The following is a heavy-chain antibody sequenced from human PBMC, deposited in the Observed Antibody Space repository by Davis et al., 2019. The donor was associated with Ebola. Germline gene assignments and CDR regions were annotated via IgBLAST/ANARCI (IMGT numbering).Heavy chain of an antibody. CDR3: ARGSDTAMDG. CDR2: INPSGGST. Sequence: ASVKVSCKASGYTFTSYYMHWVRQAPGQGLEWMGIINPSGGSTSYAQKFQGRVTITADESTSTAYMELSSLRSEDTAVYYCARGSDTAMDGWGQGTLVTVSS. V-gene: IGHV1-46*01. J-gene: IGHJ4*02. D-gene: IGHD5-18*01. CDR1: GYTFTSYY.